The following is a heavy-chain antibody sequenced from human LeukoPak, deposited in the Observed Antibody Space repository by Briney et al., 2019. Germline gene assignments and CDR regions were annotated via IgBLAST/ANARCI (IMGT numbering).Heavy chain of an antibody. V-gene: IGHV3-23*01. CDR1: GFTFSNYW. Sequence: GGSLRLSCAASGFTFSNYWMHWVRQAPGKGLEWVSGISDSGGSTHYADSVKGRFTISRDNSKNTLYLQMNSLRAEDTAVYYCAKISGSGSHGEDYWGQGTLVTVSS. CDR3: AKISGSGSHGEDY. CDR2: ISDSGGST. J-gene: IGHJ4*02. D-gene: IGHD3-10*01.